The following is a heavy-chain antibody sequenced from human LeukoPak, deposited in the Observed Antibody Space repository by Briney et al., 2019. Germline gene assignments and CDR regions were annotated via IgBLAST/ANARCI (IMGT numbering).Heavy chain of an antibody. CDR1: GYTFTSYY. CDR2: INPSGGST. V-gene: IGHV1-46*01. CDR3: ARDDFDLCGMDV. D-gene: IGHD3-9*01. J-gene: IGHJ6*02. Sequence: ASVKVSCKASGYTFTSYYMHWVRQAPGQGLEWMGIINPSGGSTSYAQKFQGRVTMTTDTSTSTAYMELRSLRSDDTAVYYCARDDFDLCGMDVWGQGTTVTVSS.